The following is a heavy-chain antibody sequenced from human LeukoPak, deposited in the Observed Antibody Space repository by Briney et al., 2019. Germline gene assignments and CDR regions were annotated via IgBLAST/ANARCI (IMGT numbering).Heavy chain of an antibody. J-gene: IGHJ4*02. V-gene: IGHV1-2*06. CDR2: INPNSGGT. CDR1: GYTFTSYG. Sequence: ASVKVSCKASGYTFTSYGISWVRQAPGQRLEWMGRINPNSGGTNYAQKFQGRVTMTRDTSISTAYMELSGLRSDDTAVYYCAREGTGGDAHFDYWGQGTLVTVSS. CDR3: AREGTGGDAHFDY. D-gene: IGHD3-10*01.